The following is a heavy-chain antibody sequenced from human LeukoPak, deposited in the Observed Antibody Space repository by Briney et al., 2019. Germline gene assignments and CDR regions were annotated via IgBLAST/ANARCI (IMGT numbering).Heavy chain of an antibody. J-gene: IGHJ4*02. V-gene: IGHV3-33*01. Sequence: PGGSLRLSCAASGFIFSSYGMHWVRQAPGKGLEWMAVIWYDGSNKYYADSVKGRFTIFRDNSKNTLYLQMNSLRAEDTAVYYCARGLKYFDYWGQGTLVTVSS. CDR2: IWYDGSNK. D-gene: IGHD6-6*01. CDR3: ARGLKYFDY. CDR1: GFIFSSYG.